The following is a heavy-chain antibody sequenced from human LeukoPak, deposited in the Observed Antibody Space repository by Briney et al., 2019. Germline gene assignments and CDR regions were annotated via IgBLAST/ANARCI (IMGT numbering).Heavy chain of an antibody. CDR2: ISDGSTYI. CDR1: GYTFTSYG. Sequence: SCKASGYTFTSYGISWVRQAPGKGLEWISSISDGSTYIYYADSVKGRFTISRDNARDSLYLQMDTLRADDTAVYYCARGLVVIPSVVRTYYYNYMDVWGKGTTVTVSS. D-gene: IGHD2-15*01. CDR3: ARGLVVIPSVVRTYYYNYMDV. J-gene: IGHJ6*03. V-gene: IGHV3-21*01.